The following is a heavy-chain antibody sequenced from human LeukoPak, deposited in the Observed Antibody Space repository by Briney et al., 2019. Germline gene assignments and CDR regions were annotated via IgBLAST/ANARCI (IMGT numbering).Heavy chain of an antibody. D-gene: IGHD3-22*01. Sequence: GGSLRLSCSASGFNHSVYWMHWVRQAPGKGLEWVSRINSDGSRTTYADSVKGRFTISRDNAKNTVYLEMNTLEGDDTAFYSCARESYYDSSAYYGGIDAFDMWGQGTMVSVSS. J-gene: IGHJ3*02. CDR3: ARESYYDSSAYYGGIDAFDM. CDR2: INSDGSRT. V-gene: IGHV3-74*01. CDR1: GFNHSVYW.